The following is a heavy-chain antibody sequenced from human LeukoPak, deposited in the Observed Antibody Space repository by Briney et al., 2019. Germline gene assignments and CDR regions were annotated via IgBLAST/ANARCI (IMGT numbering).Heavy chain of an antibody. CDR2: VGGDDRT. V-gene: IGHV3-23*01. CDR1: GFTFSSYE. Sequence: GGSLRLSCAASGFTFSSYEMKWVRQVPGRGLEWVSGVGGDDRTHYADSVRGRFTISRDNSMNTVSLDMNRLRVEDTAVYYCAKDLSWWAAADHWGQGALVTVAS. D-gene: IGHD2-15*01. J-gene: IGHJ1*01. CDR3: AKDLSWWAAADH.